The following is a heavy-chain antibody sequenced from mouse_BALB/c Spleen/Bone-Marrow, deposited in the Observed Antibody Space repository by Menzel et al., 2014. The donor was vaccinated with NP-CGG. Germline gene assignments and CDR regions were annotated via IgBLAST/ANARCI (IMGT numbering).Heavy chain of an antibody. CDR3: TRDAMDY. CDR1: GYTFTSYW. V-gene: IGHV1S127*01. J-gene: IGHJ4*01. CDR2: IDPSDSYT. Sequence: VQLQQSGAELVKPGASVKMSCKASGYTFTSYWMHWVRQRPGQGLEWIVVIDPSDSYTSYIQKFKGKATLTVDTSSSTAYMQLSSLTSEDSAVYYCTRDAMDYWGQGTSVTVSS.